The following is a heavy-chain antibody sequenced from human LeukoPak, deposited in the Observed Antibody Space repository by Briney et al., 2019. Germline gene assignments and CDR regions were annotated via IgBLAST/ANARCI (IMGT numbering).Heavy chain of an antibody. D-gene: IGHD6-19*01. CDR1: GFTFSSCS. Sequence: GGSLRLSCAASGFTFSSCSMNWVRQAPGKGLEWVSSISSSSYIYYADSVKGRFTISRDNAKNSLYLQMNSLRAEDMAVYYCARDFKQWLDYWGQGTLVTVSS. V-gene: IGHV3-21*01. CDR3: ARDFKQWLDY. CDR2: ISSSSYI. J-gene: IGHJ4*02.